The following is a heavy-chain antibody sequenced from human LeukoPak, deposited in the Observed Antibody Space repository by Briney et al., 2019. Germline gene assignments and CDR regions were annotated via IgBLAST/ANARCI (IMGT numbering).Heavy chain of an antibody. Sequence: GGSLRPSCGASGFTFSSFSMNWVRQAPGKGLEWVSSITPTSSYIYYADSVRGRFTISRDNAKNSLFLQMDSLSAEDTAVYYCVRLRRSSATGGYYYYYDYWGQGILVTVSS. V-gene: IGHV3-21*01. CDR3: VRLRRSSATGGYYYYYDY. CDR2: ITPTSSYI. CDR1: GFTFSSFS. J-gene: IGHJ4*02. D-gene: IGHD3-22*01.